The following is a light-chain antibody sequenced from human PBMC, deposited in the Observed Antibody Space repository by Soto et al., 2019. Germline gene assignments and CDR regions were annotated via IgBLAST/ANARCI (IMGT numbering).Light chain of an antibody. J-gene: IGKJ4*01. CDR3: QQRRSSLT. Sequence: EIELTQSPGTLSLSPGERATLSCRASQSVSTYLAWYQQKSGQAPRLLIYDVSKRATGIPPRFSGSGAGTDFTLTISSLEPEDSATYYCQQRRSSLTFGGGTKV. CDR2: DVS. V-gene: IGKV3-11*01. CDR1: QSVSTY.